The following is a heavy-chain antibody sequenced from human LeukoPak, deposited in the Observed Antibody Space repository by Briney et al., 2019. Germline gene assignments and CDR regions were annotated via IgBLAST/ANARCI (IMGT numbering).Heavy chain of an antibody. CDR3: AKESGWYLDY. D-gene: IGHD6-19*01. CDR1: GFTFSSYA. CDR2: ISGNGVGT. Sequence: GGSLRLSCAASGFTFSSYAMSWVRQTPGKGLEWVSIISGNGVGTYYVDSVKGRFTISRDNAKNSLYLQMNSLRAEDTALYYCAKESGWYLDYWGQGTLVTVSS. J-gene: IGHJ4*02. V-gene: IGHV3-23*01.